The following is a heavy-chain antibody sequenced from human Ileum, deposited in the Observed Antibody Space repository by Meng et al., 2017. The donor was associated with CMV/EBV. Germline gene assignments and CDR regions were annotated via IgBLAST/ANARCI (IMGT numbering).Heavy chain of an antibody. J-gene: IGHJ4*02. CDR3: AKGDEYFDY. CDR2: ISGSGGST. CDR1: GVTFSSYA. V-gene: IGHV3-23*04. Sequence: EVQLVESXXGWVQPGGSLRLSCAASGVTFSSYAMSWVRQAPGKGLEWVSAISGSGGSTYYADSVKGRFTNSRDNSKNTLYLQMNSLRAEDTAVYYCAKGDEYFDYWGQGPLVTVSS.